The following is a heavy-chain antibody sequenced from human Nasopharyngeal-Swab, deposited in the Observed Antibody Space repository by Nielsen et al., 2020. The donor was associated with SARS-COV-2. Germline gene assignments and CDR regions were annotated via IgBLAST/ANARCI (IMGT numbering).Heavy chain of an antibody. D-gene: IGHD6-13*01. V-gene: IGHV3-53*01. Sequence: GESLKISCEVSGFSVSYNYMSWVRQAPGKGLEWVAVIYSRGETHYTDSVRGRFTISRDNSKNMVNLQLNSLRAEDTAVYYCARMGFIASRDYWGQGTLVTVSS. CDR1: GFSVSYNY. CDR3: ARMGFIASRDY. CDR2: IYSRGET. J-gene: IGHJ4*02.